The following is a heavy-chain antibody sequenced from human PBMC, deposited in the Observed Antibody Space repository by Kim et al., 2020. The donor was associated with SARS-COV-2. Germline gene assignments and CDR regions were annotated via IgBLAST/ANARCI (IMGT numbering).Heavy chain of an antibody. V-gene: IGHV4-59*08. CDR1: GGSISSYY. J-gene: IGHJ3*02. CDR3: ARCFPTTMAFDI. CDR2: IYYSGST. Sequence: SETLSLTCTVSGGSISSYYWSWIRQPPGKGLEWIGYIYYSGSTNYNPSLKSRVTISVDTSKNQFSLKLSSVTAADTAVYYFARCFPTTMAFDIWGQGTMV. D-gene: IGHD5-12*01.